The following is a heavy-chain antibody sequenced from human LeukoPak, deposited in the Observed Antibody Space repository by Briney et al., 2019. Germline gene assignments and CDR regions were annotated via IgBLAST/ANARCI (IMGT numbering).Heavy chain of an antibody. J-gene: IGHJ6*03. D-gene: IGHD5-12*01. CDR2: IYHSGST. CDR1: GGSISSGGYY. V-gene: IGHV4-30-2*01. Sequence: SSETLSLTCTVSGGSISSGGYYWSWIRQPPGKGLEWIGYIYHSGSTYYNPSLKSRVTISVDRSKNQFSLKLSSVTAADTAVYYCARDGYRVTGYYYYMDVWGKGTTVTVSS. CDR3: ARDGYRVTGYYYYMDV.